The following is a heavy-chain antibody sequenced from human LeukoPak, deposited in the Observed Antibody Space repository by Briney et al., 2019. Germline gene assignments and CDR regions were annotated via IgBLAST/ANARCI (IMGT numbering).Heavy chain of an antibody. D-gene: IGHD1-14*01. CDR1: GGTFSSYA. V-gene: IGHV1-69*01. CDR3: ARWRWEPLNWFDP. Sequence: SVKVSCKASGGTFSSYAISWVRQAPGQGLEWMGGIIPIFGTANYAQKFQGRVTITADESTSTAYMELSSLRSEDTAVYYCARWRWEPLNWFDPWGQGTLVTVSS. CDR2: IIPIFGTA. J-gene: IGHJ5*02.